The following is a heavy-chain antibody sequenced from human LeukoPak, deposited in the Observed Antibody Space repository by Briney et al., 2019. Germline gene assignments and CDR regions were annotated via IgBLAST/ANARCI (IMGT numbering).Heavy chain of an antibody. CDR3: ARNTGYCSSTSCYDWFDP. Sequence: APVKVSCKASGYTFTSYGINWVRQAPGQALEWMGWISAYNGNTNYAQKLQGRVTMTTDTSTSTAYMELRSLRSDDTAVYYCARNTGYCSSTSCYDWFDPWGQGTLVTVSS. CDR2: ISAYNGNT. J-gene: IGHJ5*02. D-gene: IGHD2-2*01. CDR1: GYTFTSYG. V-gene: IGHV1-18*01.